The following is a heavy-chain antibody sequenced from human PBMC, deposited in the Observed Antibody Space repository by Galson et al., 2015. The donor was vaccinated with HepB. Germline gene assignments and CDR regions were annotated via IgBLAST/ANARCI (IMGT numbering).Heavy chain of an antibody. Sequence: SLRLSCAASGFTFSSYAMSWVRQAPGKGLEWVSAISGSGGSTYYADSVKGRFTISRDNSKNTLYLQMNSLRAEDTAVYYCAKDPPYSSGWYVPYFQHWGQGTLVTVSS. D-gene: IGHD6-19*01. V-gene: IGHV3-23*01. J-gene: IGHJ1*01. CDR1: GFTFSSYA. CDR3: AKDPPYSSGWYVPYFQH. CDR2: ISGSGGST.